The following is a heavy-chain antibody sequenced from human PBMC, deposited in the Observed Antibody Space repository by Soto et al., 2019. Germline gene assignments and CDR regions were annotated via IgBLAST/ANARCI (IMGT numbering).Heavy chain of an antibody. CDR3: ARSRPTYYDFWSAPPLFDY. V-gene: IGHV4-4*02. CDR1: GGSIISSNW. Sequence: SETLSLTCAVSGGSIISSNWWSFVRQPPGKGLEWIGEIYHSGSTNYNPSLKSRVTISVDKSKNQFSLKLSSVTAADTAVYYCARSRPTYYDFWSAPPLFDYWGQGTLVTVSS. CDR2: IYHSGST. D-gene: IGHD3-3*01. J-gene: IGHJ4*02.